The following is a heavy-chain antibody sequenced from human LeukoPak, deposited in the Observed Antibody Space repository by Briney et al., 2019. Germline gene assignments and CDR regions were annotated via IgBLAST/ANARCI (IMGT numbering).Heavy chain of an antibody. J-gene: IGHJ4*02. D-gene: IGHD3-22*01. Sequence: GESLKISCKGSGYSFTSYWIGWVRQMPGKGLEWMGIIYPGDSDTRYSPSFQGQVTISADKSISTAYLQWSSLKASDTAMYYCARAGDSSGYYQEQIDYWGQGTLVTVSS. CDR3: ARAGDSSGYYQEQIDY. CDR2: IYPGDSDT. CDR1: GYSFTSYW. V-gene: IGHV5-51*01.